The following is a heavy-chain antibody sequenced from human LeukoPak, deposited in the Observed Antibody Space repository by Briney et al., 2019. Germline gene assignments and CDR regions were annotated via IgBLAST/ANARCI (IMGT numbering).Heavy chain of an antibody. V-gene: IGHV3-21*01. CDR2: ISSSSDYI. CDR3: AKDMLLYYDSGLFYMDV. D-gene: IGHD3-22*01. CDR1: GFTFSSYN. J-gene: IGHJ6*03. Sequence: RTGGSLRLSCAASGFTFSSYNMNWVRQAPGKGLEWVSSISSSSDYIYYADSVKGRFTISRDNAKNSLYLQMNSLRAEDTAVYYCAKDMLLYYDSGLFYMDVWGKGTTVTISS.